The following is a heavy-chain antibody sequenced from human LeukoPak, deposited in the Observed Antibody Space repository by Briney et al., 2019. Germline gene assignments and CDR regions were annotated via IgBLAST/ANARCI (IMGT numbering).Heavy chain of an antibody. V-gene: IGHV3-23*01. D-gene: IGHD3-9*01. J-gene: IGHJ2*01. CDR3: AKDRPITIHWYFDL. CDR2: ISDSGGST. CDR1: GFTFSSYA. Sequence: PGGSLRLSCAASGFTFSSYAMGWVRQAPGKGLEWVSVISDSGGSTYYADSVKGRFTISRDNSKNTLYLQMNSLRAEDTAVYYCAKDRPITIHWYFDLWGRGTLVTVSS.